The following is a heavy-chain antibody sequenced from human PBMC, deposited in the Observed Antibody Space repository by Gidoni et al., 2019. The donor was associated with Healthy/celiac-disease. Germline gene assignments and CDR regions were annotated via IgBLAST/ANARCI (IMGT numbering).Heavy chain of an antibody. V-gene: IGHV3-21*01. CDR1: GFPFIGYS. D-gene: IGHD3-3*01. J-gene: IGHJ3*02. CDR3: ARDLSEETVRFLEWLSRPPDDAFDI. Sequence: EVQLVESGGGLVRPGGSLRLSCAAPGFPFIGYSMNWVRQAPGKGLEWVSSISSSSSYIYYADSVKGRFTISRDNAKNSLYLQMNSLRAEDTAVYYCARDLSEETVRFLEWLSRPPDDAFDIWGQGTMVTVSS. CDR2: ISSSSSYI.